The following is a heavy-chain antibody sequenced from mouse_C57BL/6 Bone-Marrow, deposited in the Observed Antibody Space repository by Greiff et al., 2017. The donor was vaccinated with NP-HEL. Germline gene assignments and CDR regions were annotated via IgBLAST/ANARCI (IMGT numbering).Heavy chain of an antibody. D-gene: IGHD4-1*01. CDR1: GFNIKDDY. CDR2: IDPENGDT. J-gene: IGHJ2*01. Sequence: VQLKESGAELVRPGASVKLSCTASGFNIKDDYMHWVKQRPEQGLEWIGWIDPENGDTEYASKFQGKATITADTSSNTAYLQLSSLTSEDTAVYYCTTPNWDGYWGQGTTLTVSS. CDR3: TTPNWDGY. V-gene: IGHV14-4*01.